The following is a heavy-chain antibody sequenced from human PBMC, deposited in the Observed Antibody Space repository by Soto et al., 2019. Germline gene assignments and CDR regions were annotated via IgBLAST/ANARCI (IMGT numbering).Heavy chain of an antibody. J-gene: IGHJ4*02. CDR1: GGSISVYY. CDR3: ARGVGSSPPRY. CDR2: IYASGSP. D-gene: IGHD1-26*01. Sequence: PSATLSITCTISGGSISVYYWSWVRQPPGHELEWIGYIYASGSPYYNPSLRSRVTISADTSKNQISLKLTSPTAADTVVYYCARGVGSSPPRYWGRGTLVTVSS. V-gene: IGHV4-59*01.